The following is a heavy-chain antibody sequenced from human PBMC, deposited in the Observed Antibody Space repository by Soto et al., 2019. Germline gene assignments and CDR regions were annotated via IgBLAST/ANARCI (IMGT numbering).Heavy chain of an antibody. CDR2: NYYSGST. CDR1: GYSRDYY. Sequence: GYSRDYYGRGVRAPRGKVLEWIGYNYYSGSTNYNPPVKSRVTISVDKSKNQLGLKLSSVTAADPVLYYCARVLGFWEFSLGFRGQGTLVT. J-gene: IGHJ1*01. V-gene: IGHV4-59*01. D-gene: IGHD3-10*01. CDR3: ARVLGFWEFSLGF.